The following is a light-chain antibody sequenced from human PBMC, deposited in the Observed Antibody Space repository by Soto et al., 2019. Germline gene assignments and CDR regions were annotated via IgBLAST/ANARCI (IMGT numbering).Light chain of an antibody. CDR2: WAY. CDR3: QQYYETPLT. J-gene: IGKJ4*01. Sequence: DIVMTQSPDSLAVSLGETATINCKSSQSLLYSSNNKNYLAWYRQKPRQPPELLIYWAYTRESGVPGRYSGSGSWNDFALAISSLRAEDVAIFYCQQYYETPLTFGGGTTGEIK. CDR1: QSLLYSSNNKNY. V-gene: IGKV4-1*01.